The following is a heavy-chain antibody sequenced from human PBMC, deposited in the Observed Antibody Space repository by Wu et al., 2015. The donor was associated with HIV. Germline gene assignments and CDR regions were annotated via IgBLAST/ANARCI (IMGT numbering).Heavy chain of an antibody. D-gene: IGHD3-16*01. J-gene: IGHJ4*02. CDR2: ITPMFPTP. V-gene: IGHV1-69*12. CDR1: GPSFDNFP. CDR3: ARDEPLRGQI. Sequence: QVQLVQSGAEMKKSGSSVKVSCKASGPSFDNFPINWVRQAPGQGLEWMGGITPMFPTPRYAQTFKGRITITAEQSTNTVYMEVRRLRPDDTALYFCARDEPLRGQIWGHGNPRHRLL.